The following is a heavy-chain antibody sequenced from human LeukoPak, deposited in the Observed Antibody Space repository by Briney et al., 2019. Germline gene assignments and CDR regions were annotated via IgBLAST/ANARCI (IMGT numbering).Heavy chain of an antibody. CDR3: ARHSSSWRGFDY. V-gene: IGHV1-69*13. CDR2: IIPIFGTA. D-gene: IGHD6-13*01. CDR1: GGTFSSYA. J-gene: IGHJ4*02. Sequence: ASVKVSCKASGGTFSSYAISWVRQAPGQGLEWMGGIIPIFGTANYAQKFQGRVTITADESTSTAYMELSSLRSEDTAVYYCARHSSSWRGFDYWGQGTLVTVSS.